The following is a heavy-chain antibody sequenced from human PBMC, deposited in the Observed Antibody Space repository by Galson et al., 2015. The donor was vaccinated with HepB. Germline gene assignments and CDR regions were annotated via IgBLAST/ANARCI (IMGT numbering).Heavy chain of an antibody. CDR3: ARSLGLVGPYFDY. D-gene: IGHD3/OR15-3a*01. J-gene: IGHJ4*02. CDR1: GFSLRVSGMG. Sequence: VKPTQTLTLTCTFSGFSLRVSGMGVGWIRQPPGKALEWLAFINWNDDKRYNPSLKNRLTIIKDTFKNQVVLRMTNMDPADTATYYCARSLGLVGPYFDYWGKGSRITVS. V-gene: IGHV2-5*01. CDR2: INWNDDK.